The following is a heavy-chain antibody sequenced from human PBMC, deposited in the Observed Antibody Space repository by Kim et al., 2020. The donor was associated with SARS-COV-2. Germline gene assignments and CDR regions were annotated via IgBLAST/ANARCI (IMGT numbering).Heavy chain of an antibody. CDR3: AREGTTIHYYDSSGYYRD. J-gene: IGHJ4*02. Sequence: GGSLRLSCAASGFTFSSYSMNWVRQAPGKGLEWVSSISSSSSYIYYADSVKGRFTISRDNAKNSLYLQMNSLRAEDTAVYYCAREGTTIHYYDSSGYYRDWGQGTLVTVSS. CDR1: GFTFSSYS. D-gene: IGHD3-22*01. CDR2: ISSSSSYI. V-gene: IGHV3-21*01.